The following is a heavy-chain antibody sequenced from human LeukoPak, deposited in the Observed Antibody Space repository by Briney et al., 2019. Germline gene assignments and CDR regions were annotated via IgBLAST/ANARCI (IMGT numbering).Heavy chain of an antibody. CDR1: GFTFTSSA. D-gene: IGHD2-21*01. J-gene: IGHJ4*02. CDR3: AAGPIKAMSDVR. V-gene: IGHV1-58*02. CDR2: IVVGSGKT. Sequence: SVTVSCKASGFTFTSSAMQWVRQARGQRLEWIGWIVVGSGKTNYAQKFQERVTNTRDMSTSTAYMELSSLRSEDTAVYYCAAGPIKAMSDVRWGQGTLVTVSS.